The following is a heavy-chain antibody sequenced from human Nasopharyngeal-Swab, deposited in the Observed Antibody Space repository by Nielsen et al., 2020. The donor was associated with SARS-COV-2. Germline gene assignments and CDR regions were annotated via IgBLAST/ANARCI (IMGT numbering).Heavy chain of an antibody. V-gene: IGHV3-11*01. CDR1: GFTFSDYY. Sequence: GESLKISCAASGFTFSDYYMSWIRQAPGKGPEWVSYISSSGSTIYYADSVKGRFTISRDNAKNSLYLQMNSLRAEDTAVYYCARDHYYYGMDVWGQGTTVTVSS. CDR3: ARDHYYYGMDV. CDR2: ISSSGSTI. J-gene: IGHJ6*02.